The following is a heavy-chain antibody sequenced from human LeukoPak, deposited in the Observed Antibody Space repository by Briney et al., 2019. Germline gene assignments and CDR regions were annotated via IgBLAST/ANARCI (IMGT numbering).Heavy chain of an antibody. Sequence: GGSLRLSCAASGFTFSTYAMSWVRQAPGKGLEWVSLIIGSGGSIHYADSVRGRFTISRDNFKNTVFLQLSSLRPEDTAVYYCAKHGDNVWGSFRFGFDSWGQGTLVTVSS. CDR3: AKHGDNVWGSFRFGFDS. D-gene: IGHD3-16*02. CDR1: GFTFSTYA. CDR2: IIGSGGSI. V-gene: IGHV3-23*01. J-gene: IGHJ4*02.